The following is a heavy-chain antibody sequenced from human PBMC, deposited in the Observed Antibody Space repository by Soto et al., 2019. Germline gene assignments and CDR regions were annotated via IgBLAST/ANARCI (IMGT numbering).Heavy chain of an antibody. J-gene: IGHJ5*02. V-gene: IGHV4-4*02. D-gene: IGHD3-10*01. CDR2: IYHSGST. Sequence: ASETLSLTCAVSGGSISSSNWLSWVRQPPGKGLEWIGEIYHSGSTNYNPSLKSRVTISVDKSKNQFSLKLSSVTAADTAVYYCARDLSSLMVRGAARWFDPWGQGTLVTVSS. CDR1: GGSISSSNW. CDR3: ARDLSSLMVRGAARWFDP.